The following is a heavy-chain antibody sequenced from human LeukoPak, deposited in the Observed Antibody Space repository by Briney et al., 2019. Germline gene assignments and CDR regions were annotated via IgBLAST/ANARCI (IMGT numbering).Heavy chain of an antibody. Sequence: GGSLRLSCAASGFTFSRYSIHWVRQAPGKGLEYVSGISSDGGSTYYANSVKGRFTIPRDNSKDTLYLQMGSVRGEDMAVYYCARGQWLAIANYFDNWGQGTLVAVSS. J-gene: IGHJ4*02. CDR2: ISSDGGST. D-gene: IGHD6-19*01. CDR3: ARGQWLAIANYFDN. V-gene: IGHV3-64*01. CDR1: GFTFSRYS.